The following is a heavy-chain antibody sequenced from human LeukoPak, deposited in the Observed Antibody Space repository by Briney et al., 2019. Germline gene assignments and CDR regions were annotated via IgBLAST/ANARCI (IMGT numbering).Heavy chain of an antibody. J-gene: IGHJ4*02. CDR1: GFTFSSYA. CDR2: IRGGDNGA. V-gene: IGHV3-23*01. CDR3: AKDWGSYRYFDS. Sequence: GGSLRLSCTSSGFTFSSYAMSWVRQAPGKGLEWVSSIRGGDNGAYYADSVKGRFTISRDNSKNTLYLQMNSLRAEDTAVYYCAKDWGSYRYFDSWGQGTLVTVSS. D-gene: IGHD3-16*01.